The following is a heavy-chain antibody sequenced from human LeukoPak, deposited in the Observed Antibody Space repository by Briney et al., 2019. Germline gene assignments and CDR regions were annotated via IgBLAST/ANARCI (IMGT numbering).Heavy chain of an antibody. CDR1: GFIFINYG. CDR2: VNSDETNQ. J-gene: IGHJ4*02. D-gene: IGHD6-19*01. Sequence: GGSLRLSCATSGFIFINYGMHWVRQAPGRGLEWVASVNSDETNQYYVDSVRGRFFISRDNSENTFYLQMNSLRPEDTAVYYCAKGYGSGWTFDYWGQGILVTVSS. CDR3: AKGYGSGWTFDY. V-gene: IGHV3-30*02.